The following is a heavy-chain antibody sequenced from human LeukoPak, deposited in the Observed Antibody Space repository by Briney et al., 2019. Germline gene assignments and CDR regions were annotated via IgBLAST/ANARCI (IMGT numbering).Heavy chain of an antibody. CDR2: SSAYTGNT. V-gene: IGHV1-18*04. D-gene: IGHD2-2*01. Sequence: ASVKVSCKASGYTFTSFGISWVRQAPGQGREWMGWSSAYTGNTNYAQNLQGRVTITTDTSTSTAYMELRSLRSDDTAVYYCAREGCSTTSCYLRAFDIWGQGTMVTVSS. CDR3: AREGCSTTSCYLRAFDI. J-gene: IGHJ3*02. CDR1: GYTFTSFG.